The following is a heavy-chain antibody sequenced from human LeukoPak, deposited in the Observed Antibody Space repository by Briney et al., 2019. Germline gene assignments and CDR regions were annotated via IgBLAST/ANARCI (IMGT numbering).Heavy chain of an antibody. V-gene: IGHV3-30*04. CDR2: IFYDGTIQ. CDR3: ARDPRGPTGYDSPSRDTFDY. D-gene: IGHD3-22*01. Sequence: PGGSLRLSCVTSGFIFRNYATHWIRQTPGKGLEWVAVIFYDGTIQYYADSVKGRFTISRDNSKNTVYLQMSSLRTEDTSLYYCARDPRGPTGYDSPSRDTFDYWGQGTLVTVSS. J-gene: IGHJ4*02. CDR1: GFIFRNYA.